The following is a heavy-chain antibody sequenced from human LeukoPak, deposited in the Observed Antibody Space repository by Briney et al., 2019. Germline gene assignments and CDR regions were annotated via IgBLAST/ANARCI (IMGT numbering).Heavy chain of an antibody. D-gene: IGHD3-3*01. CDR1: GGSISSYY. Sequence: NASETLSLTCTVSGGSISSYYWSWIRQPPGKGLEWIGEINHSGSTNYNPSLKSRVTISVDTSKNQFSLKLSSVTAADTAVYYCGRLSHNDFWSGSYYYGMDVWGQGTTVTVSS. CDR3: GRLSHNDFWSGSYYYGMDV. J-gene: IGHJ6*02. V-gene: IGHV4-34*01. CDR2: INHSGST.